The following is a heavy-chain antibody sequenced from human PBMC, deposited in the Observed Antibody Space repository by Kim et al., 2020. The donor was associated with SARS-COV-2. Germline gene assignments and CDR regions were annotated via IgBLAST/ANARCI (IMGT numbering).Heavy chain of an antibody. CDR1: GDSVSSSTSA. Sequence: SQTLSLTCAIYGDSVSSSTSAWNWMRQSPSRGLAWLGRTYYRSKWYNDYAVSVKSRITINPDTSKNQFSLQLNSVTPEDTAVYYCARQYSSGWSYYYGLDVWGQGTTVTVSS. V-gene: IGHV6-1*01. CDR2: TYYRSKWYN. CDR3: ARQYSSGWSYYYGLDV. J-gene: IGHJ6*02. D-gene: IGHD6-13*01.